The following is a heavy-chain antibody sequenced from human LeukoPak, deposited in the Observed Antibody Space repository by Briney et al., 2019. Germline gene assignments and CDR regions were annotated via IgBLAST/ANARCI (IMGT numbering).Heavy chain of an antibody. J-gene: IGHJ4*02. Sequence: GGSLRLSCAASGFTFRNYGMHWVRQAPGKGLEWVAVIWYDGSNKYYTDSVKGRFTISRDNSKNTLYLQMNSLRADDTAVYYCATARVVGSSWYLDYWDQGTLVTVSS. CDR2: IWYDGSNK. CDR1: GFTFRNYG. D-gene: IGHD6-13*01. CDR3: ATARVVGSSWYLDY. V-gene: IGHV3-33*01.